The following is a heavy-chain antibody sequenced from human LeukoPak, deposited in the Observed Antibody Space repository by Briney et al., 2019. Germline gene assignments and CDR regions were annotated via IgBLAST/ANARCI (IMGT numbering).Heavy chain of an antibody. CDR2: IYRGST. J-gene: IGHJ4*02. Sequence: PSETLSPTCTVSSGSISSYYWSWIRQPPGKGLEWIGYIYRGSTNYNPSLKSRVTISVDTSKNQFSLKLSSVTAADTAVYYCARSGAVAGSGYYFDSWGQGTLVTVSS. CDR3: ARSGAVAGSGYYFDS. CDR1: SGSISSYY. D-gene: IGHD6-19*01. V-gene: IGHV4-4*09.